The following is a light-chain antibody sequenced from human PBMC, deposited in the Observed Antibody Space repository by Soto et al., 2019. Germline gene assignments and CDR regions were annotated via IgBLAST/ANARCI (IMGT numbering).Light chain of an antibody. CDR2: AAS. Sequence: DIQMTQSPSSLSASVGDRVTITCRASQGIATYLAWYQQKQGKVPKLLIYAASTLEPGVPSRFSGSGFGTDFTLSISSLQPEDFATYYCQKYNGAPFTFGHGTKVDIK. CDR1: QGIATY. V-gene: IGKV1-27*01. J-gene: IGKJ3*01. CDR3: QKYNGAPFT.